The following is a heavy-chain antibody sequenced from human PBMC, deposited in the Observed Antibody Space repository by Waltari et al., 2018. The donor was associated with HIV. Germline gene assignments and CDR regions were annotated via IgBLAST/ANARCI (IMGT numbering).Heavy chain of an antibody. J-gene: IGHJ6*01. CDR2: IAANGGAT. CDR3: AKDHSSCVGRTCLVMDV. V-gene: IGHV3-23*01. Sequence: EAQLLESGGGLVQPGGSLRLSCAPSGFIFSGFAMSWVRQAPGEGREWVSTIAANGGATWYADSVKGRFSISRDNSKNTLSVQMNSLRVEDTAIYYCAKDHSSCVGRTCLVMDVWGQGTTVTVSS. CDR1: GFIFSGFA. D-gene: IGHD2-21*01.